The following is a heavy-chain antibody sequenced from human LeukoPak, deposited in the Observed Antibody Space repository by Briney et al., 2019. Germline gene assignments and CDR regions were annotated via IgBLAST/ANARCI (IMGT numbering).Heavy chain of an antibody. Sequence: SETLSLTRTVSDDSITMYYWTWIRQPPGKGLEWIGYVDHTGSTKFNPSLNGRVSISRDTSKNLFSLRLRSVTAADTAVYFCARGRVSSSTWYSTYYYYFYMDVWGKETTVTVSS. CDR2: VDHTGST. CDR3: ARGRVSSSTWYSTYYYYFYMDV. CDR1: DDSITMYY. J-gene: IGHJ6*03. D-gene: IGHD4-11*01. V-gene: IGHV4-59*01.